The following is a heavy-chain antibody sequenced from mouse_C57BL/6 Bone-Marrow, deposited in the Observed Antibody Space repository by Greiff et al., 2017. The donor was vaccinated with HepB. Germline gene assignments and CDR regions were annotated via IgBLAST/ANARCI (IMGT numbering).Heavy chain of an antibody. CDR1: GYAFSSSW. CDR2: IYPGDGDT. D-gene: IGHD1-1*01. CDR3: ASTTVVATDFDY. Sequence: QVHVKQSGPELVKPGASVKISCKASGYAFSSSWMNWVKQRPGKGLEWIGRIYPGDGDTNYNGKFKGKATLTADKSSSTAYMQLSSLTSEDSAVYFCASTTVVATDFDYWGQGTTLTVSS. J-gene: IGHJ2*01. V-gene: IGHV1-82*01.